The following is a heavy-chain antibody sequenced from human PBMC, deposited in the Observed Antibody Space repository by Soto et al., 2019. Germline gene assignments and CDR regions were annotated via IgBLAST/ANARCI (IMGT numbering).Heavy chain of an antibody. J-gene: IGHJ5*02. CDR3: ARVPDR. Sequence: LSLTCAVSCASISSGGYSWSWIRQPPGKGMEWIGYIYHSGSTYYNPSLKSRVTISVDRSKNQFSLKLSSVTAADTAVYYCARVPDRWGQGTLVTVSS. CDR2: IYHSGST. D-gene: IGHD2-2*01. CDR1: CASISSGGYS. V-gene: IGHV4-30-2*01.